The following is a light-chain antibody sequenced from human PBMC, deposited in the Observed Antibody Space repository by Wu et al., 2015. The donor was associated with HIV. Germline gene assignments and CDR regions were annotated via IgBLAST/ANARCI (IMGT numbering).Light chain of an antibody. CDR3: QQYGGSPKT. Sequence: EIVLTQSPGTLSLSPGERVTLSCRASQSVSSSYLAWYQQKPGQAPRLLIYGASSRATGIPDRSSGSGSGTDFTLTISRLEPEDFAAYYCQQYGGSPKTFGQGTKVEIK. CDR1: QSVSSSY. V-gene: IGKV3-20*01. J-gene: IGKJ1*01. CDR2: GAS.